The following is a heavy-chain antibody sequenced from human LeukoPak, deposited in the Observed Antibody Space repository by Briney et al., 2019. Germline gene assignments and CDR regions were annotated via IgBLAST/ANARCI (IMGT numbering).Heavy chain of an antibody. CDR3: ARGWSSGYNWFDP. CDR2: TYYRSKWYN. V-gene: IGHV6-1*01. CDR1: GDSVSSKTAA. D-gene: IGHD6-19*01. Sequence: SQTLSLTCAISGDSVSSKTAAWNWIRQSPSRGLEWLGRTYYRSKWYNDYAVSVKGRININPETFKNQFSLQLNSVTPEDTAVYYCARGWSSGYNWFDPWGQGFLVTVSS. J-gene: IGHJ5*02.